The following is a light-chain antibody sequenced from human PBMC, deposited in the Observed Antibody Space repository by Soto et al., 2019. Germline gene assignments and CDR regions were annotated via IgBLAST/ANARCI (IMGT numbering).Light chain of an antibody. V-gene: IGKV3-20*01. J-gene: IGKJ2*01. Sequence: ELVLTQSPGTLSLSPGERATLSCRASQSVSSSYLAWYQQKPGQAPRLLIYGASNRATGIPDRFSGSGSGTDFTLTISRLEPEYFAVYFCQQYRRAPPFTFGQGTKVDIK. CDR1: QSVSSSY. CDR3: QQYRRAPPFT. CDR2: GAS.